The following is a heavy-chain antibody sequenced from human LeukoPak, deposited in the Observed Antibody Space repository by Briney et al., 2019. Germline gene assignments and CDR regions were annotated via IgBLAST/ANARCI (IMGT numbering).Heavy chain of an antibody. Sequence: ASVKVSCKVSGYTLTELSMHWVRPAPGKGLEWMGGFDPEDGETIYAQKFQGRVTMTEDTSTDTAYMELSSLRSEDTAVYYCATGGYSSSKDFDYWGQGTLVTVSS. J-gene: IGHJ4*02. CDR2: FDPEDGET. V-gene: IGHV1-24*01. D-gene: IGHD6-6*01. CDR3: ATGGYSSSKDFDY. CDR1: GYTLTELS.